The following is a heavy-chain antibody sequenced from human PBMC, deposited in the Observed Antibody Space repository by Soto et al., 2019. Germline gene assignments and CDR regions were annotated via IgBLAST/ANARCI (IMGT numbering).Heavy chain of an antibody. Sequence: QVQLQESGPGLVKPSQTLSLTCTVSGGSISSADHYWSWIRQPPGKGLEWIGYIYYSGGTYYNPSLKSRVTISVDTSKDQFSLKLSYVTAADTDVYYCSRVVPPARPDYWGQGTLVTVSS. CDR3: SRVVPPARPDY. J-gene: IGHJ4*02. CDR2: IYYSGGT. CDR1: GGSISSADHY. D-gene: IGHD2-2*01. V-gene: IGHV4-30-4*01.